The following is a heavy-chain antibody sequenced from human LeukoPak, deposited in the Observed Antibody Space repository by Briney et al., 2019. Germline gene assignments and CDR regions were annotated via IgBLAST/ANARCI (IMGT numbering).Heavy chain of an antibody. V-gene: IGHV3-33*01. CDR2: IWYDGSNK. D-gene: IGHD5-12*01. CDR3: AREGGPATPGGNYYYGMDV. Sequence: PGGSLRLSCAASGFAFSSYGMHWVRQAPGKGLEWVAVIWYDGSNKYYADSVKGRFTISRDNSKNTLYLQMNSLRAEDTAVYYCAREGGPATPGGNYYYGMDVWGQGTTVTVSS. CDR1: GFAFSSYG. J-gene: IGHJ6*02.